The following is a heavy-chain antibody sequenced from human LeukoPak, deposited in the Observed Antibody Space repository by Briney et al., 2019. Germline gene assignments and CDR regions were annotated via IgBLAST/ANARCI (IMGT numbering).Heavy chain of an antibody. Sequence: GESLKISCKGSGYSFTDYWIGWVRQKPGKGLEWMGTIYTGDSDTKYNPSFQGQVTISADKSITTAYLQWSSLKASDTATYYCGRGFPVWGGSYRFDPWGQGTPVTVSS. CDR2: IYTGDSDT. J-gene: IGHJ5*02. CDR1: GYSFTDYW. D-gene: IGHD2-15*01. V-gene: IGHV5-51*01. CDR3: GRGFPVWGGSYRFDP.